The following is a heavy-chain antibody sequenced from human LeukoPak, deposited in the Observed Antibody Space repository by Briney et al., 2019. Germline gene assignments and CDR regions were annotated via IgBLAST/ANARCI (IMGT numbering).Heavy chain of an antibody. V-gene: IGHV1-2*02. CDR1: GYTFTSYG. D-gene: IGHD2-15*01. J-gene: IGHJ4*02. Sequence: ASVKVSCKASGYTFTSYGISWVRQAPGQGLEWMGWINPNSGGTNYAQKFQGRVTMTRDTSISTAYMELSRLRSDDTAVYYCARALGYCSGGSCYLDYFDYWGQGTLVTVSS. CDR2: INPNSGGT. CDR3: ARALGYCSGGSCYLDYFDY.